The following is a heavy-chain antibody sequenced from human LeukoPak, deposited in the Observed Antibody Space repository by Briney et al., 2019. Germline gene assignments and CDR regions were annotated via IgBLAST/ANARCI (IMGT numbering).Heavy chain of an antibody. J-gene: IGHJ4*02. CDR1: GYSISSGGYY. CDR3: ARAYLPFNYFDY. V-gene: IGHV4-31*11. CDR2: IYYSGST. Sequence: SETLSLTCAVSGYSISSGGYYWSWIRQHPGKGLEWIGYIYYSGSTYYNPSLKSRVTISVDTSKNQFSLKLSSVTAADTAVYYCARAYLPFNYFDYWGQGTLVTVSS.